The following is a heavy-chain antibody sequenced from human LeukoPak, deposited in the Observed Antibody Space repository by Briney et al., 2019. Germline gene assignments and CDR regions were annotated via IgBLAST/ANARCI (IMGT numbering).Heavy chain of an antibody. CDR1: VFTFTSSA. V-gene: IGHV1-58*01. CDR3: AADSQYGSGSYRFDY. Sequence: GASVKVSCKASVFTFTSSAVQWVRQARGQRLEWIGSIVVGSGNTNYAQKFQERVTITRDMSTSTAYMELSSLRSEDTAVYYCAADSQYGSGSYRFDYWGQGTLVTVSS. J-gene: IGHJ4*02. D-gene: IGHD3-10*01. CDR2: IVVGSGNT.